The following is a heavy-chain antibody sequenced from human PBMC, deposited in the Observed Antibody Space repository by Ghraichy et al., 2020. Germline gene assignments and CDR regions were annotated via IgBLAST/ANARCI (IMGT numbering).Heavy chain of an antibody. CDR2: IYPSDSDT. CDR1: GYRFTSYW. D-gene: IGHD3-10*01. V-gene: IGHV5-51*01. Sequence: GESLNISCKGSGYRFTSYWIGWVRQMPGKGLEWMGIIYPSDSDTRYSPSFQGQVTISADKSINTAYLQWSSLKASDTARYYCARQDYYGSGSTRGYYYGMDVWGQGTTVTVSS. J-gene: IGHJ6*02. CDR3: ARQDYYGSGSTRGYYYGMDV.